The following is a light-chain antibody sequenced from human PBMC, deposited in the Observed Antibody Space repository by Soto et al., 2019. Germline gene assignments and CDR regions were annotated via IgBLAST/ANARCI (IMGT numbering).Light chain of an antibody. CDR2: DVS. Sequence: QPASVSGSPGQSITISCTGTSSDVGNYNYVSWYQQHPGKAPKLMIYDVSNRPSGASNRFSGSKSGNTASLTISGLQTEDEADYYCSSYSSSTTLVVFGGGTKVTVL. V-gene: IGLV2-14*03. CDR1: SSDVGNYNY. J-gene: IGLJ3*02. CDR3: SSYSSSTTLVV.